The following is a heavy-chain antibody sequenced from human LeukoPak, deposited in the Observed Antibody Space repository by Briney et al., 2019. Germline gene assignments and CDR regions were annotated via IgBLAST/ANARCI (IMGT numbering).Heavy chain of an antibody. CDR1: GGSISSGGYY. J-gene: IGHJ4*02. D-gene: IGHD3-16*01. CDR2: IYHSGST. V-gene: IGHV4-30-2*01. CDR3: AQTRGGDFDY. Sequence: PSETLSLTGTVSGGSISSGGYYWSWIRQPPGKGLEWIGYIYHSGSTYYNPSLKSRVTISVDRSKNQFSLKLSSVTAADTAVYYCAQTRGGDFDYWGQGTLVTVSS.